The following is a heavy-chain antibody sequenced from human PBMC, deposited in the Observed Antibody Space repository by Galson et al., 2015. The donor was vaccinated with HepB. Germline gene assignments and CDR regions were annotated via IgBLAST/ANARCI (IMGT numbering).Heavy chain of an antibody. D-gene: IGHD2-21*01. J-gene: IGHJ4*02. CDR1: GFTFSSYA. V-gene: IGHV3-64D*06. Sequence: SLRLSCAASGFTFSSYAMHWVRQAPGKGLEYVSAISSNGGSTYYADSVKGRFTISRDNSKNTLYLQMSSLRAEDTAVYYCVKCSFIVVVGAFSPEHDYWGQGTLVTVSS. CDR3: VKCSFIVVVGAFSPEHDY. CDR2: ISSNGGST.